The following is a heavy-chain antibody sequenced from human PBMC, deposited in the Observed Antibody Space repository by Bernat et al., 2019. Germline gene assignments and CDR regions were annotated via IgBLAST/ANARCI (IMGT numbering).Heavy chain of an antibody. CDR1: GGTFSSYA. V-gene: IGHV1-69*01. CDR3: ASGLSSGWYEAGTVFDY. D-gene: IGHD6-19*01. Sequence: QVQLVQSGAEVKKPGSSVKVSCKASGGTFSSYAISWVRQAPGQGLEWMGGIIPIFGTANYAQKFQGRVTITADESTSTAYMELSSLRSEDTAVYYCASGLSSGWYEAGTVFDYWGQGTLVTVSS. J-gene: IGHJ4*02. CDR2: IIPIFGTA.